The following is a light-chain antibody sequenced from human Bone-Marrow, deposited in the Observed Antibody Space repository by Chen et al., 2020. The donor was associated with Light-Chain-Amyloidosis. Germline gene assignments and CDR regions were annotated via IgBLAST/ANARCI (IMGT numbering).Light chain of an antibody. V-gene: IGLV2-14*01. J-gene: IGLJ1*01. CDR1: SSDVGGDNH. Sequence: QSALTQPASVSGSPGQSITISCTGTSSDVGGDNHVSWYQQHPDKAPKLMIYEVTNRPSWVPYRVSGSKSENTASLTISGRQTEDEADYFCSSYTITNTLVFGSGTRVTVL. CDR3: SSYTITNTLV. CDR2: EVT.